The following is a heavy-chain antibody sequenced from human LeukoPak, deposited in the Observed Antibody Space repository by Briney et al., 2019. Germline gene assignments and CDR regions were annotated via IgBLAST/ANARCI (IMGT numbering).Heavy chain of an antibody. CDR1: GFTFSDYS. D-gene: IGHD2-15*01. J-gene: IGHJ4*02. CDR3: ARGGGGADY. CDR2: ISGRSSYI. V-gene: IGHV3-21*06. Sequence: PGGSLRLSCAASGFTFSDYSMNWVRQAPGKGLEWVSSISGRSSYIYYADSVKGRFAISRDSAKNSLLLQMNSLRADDTAVYYCARGGGGADYWGQGTVVTVSS.